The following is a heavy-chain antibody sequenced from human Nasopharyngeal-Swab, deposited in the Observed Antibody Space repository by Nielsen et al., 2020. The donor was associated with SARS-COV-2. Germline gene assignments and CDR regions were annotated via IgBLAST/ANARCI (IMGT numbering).Heavy chain of an antibody. V-gene: IGHV3-73*01. Sequence: GESLKIPCAASGFTFRGSALHWVRQASGKGLEWVGRIRSKAHNYAAVYAASVEGRFTISRDDSKKTAFLQMDSLKSEDTAVYFCVRQTGYHFDSWGQGTLVTVSS. D-gene: IGHD5-12*01. CDR2: IRSKAHNYAA. J-gene: IGHJ4*02. CDR1: GFTFRGSA. CDR3: VRQTGYHFDS.